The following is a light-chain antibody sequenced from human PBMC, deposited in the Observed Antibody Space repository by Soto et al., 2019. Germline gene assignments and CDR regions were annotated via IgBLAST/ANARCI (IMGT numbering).Light chain of an antibody. CDR2: AGT. J-gene: IGKJ4*01. V-gene: IGKV1-9*01. CDR1: QDINSY. CDR3: QQLHVYTST. Sequence: IQWTQSPSSLSASVGDRVTITCRASQDINSYLAWYQKKPGKDPNLLIYAGTSLQSGVPSRFSGSGSGTEFNLTISSLQTEDFATYECQQLHVYTSTFGGGTKVDIK.